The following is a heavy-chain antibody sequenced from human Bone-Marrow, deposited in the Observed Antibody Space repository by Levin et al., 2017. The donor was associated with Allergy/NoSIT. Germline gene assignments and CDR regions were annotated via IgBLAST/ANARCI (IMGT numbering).Heavy chain of an antibody. J-gene: IGHJ5*01. Sequence: PSETLSLTCSVSGDSVTNENFYWDWIRQPPGKGLEWIGSIHHSGTTHYKSSLQSRAQMFLDTSTNQVSLEMRSVTATDTAIYFCARRTTAVTTWFDSWGQGTLVIVSS. V-gene: IGHV4-39*01. CDR1: GDSVTNENFY. CDR3: ARRTTAVTTWFDS. D-gene: IGHD4-17*01. CDR2: IHHSGTT.